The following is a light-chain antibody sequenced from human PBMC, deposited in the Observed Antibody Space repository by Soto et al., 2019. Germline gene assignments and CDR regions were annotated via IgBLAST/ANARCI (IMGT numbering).Light chain of an antibody. J-gene: IGKJ2*01. Sequence: EIVLTQSPATLSLSPGERATLFCSASQSVSGYLAWYQQKPGQAPRLVIHDVSRRAPDIPARFSGRGSGTDVTLTISSLEPEEFAVYDGHQRSDWPITFGQGTKLQ. CDR1: QSVSGY. V-gene: IGKV3-11*01. CDR3: HQRSDWPIT. CDR2: DVS.